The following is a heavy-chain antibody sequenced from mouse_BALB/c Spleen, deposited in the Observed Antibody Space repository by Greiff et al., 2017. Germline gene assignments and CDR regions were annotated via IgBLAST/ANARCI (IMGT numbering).Heavy chain of an antibody. CDR3: SGDGYYEEKYFGMDY. CDR2: ICAGGST. Sequence: QVQLKQSGPGLVAPSQTLSITCTVSGFSLTSYGVHWVRQTPGKGLEWLGVICAGGSTNYNSDLMSRLSISKDNSKSQVSIKMHSLRTDDTAMYYCSGDGYYEEKYFGMDYWGQGTSVTVSA. J-gene: IGHJ4*01. D-gene: IGHD2-3*01. V-gene: IGHV2-9*02. CDR1: GFSLTSYG.